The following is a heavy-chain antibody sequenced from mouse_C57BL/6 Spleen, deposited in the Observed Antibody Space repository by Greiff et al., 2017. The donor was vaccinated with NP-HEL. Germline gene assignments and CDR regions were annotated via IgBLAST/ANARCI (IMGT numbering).Heavy chain of an antibody. J-gene: IGHJ2*01. V-gene: IGHV1-66*01. CDR1: GYSFTSYY. D-gene: IGHD2-3*01. CDR2: IYPGSGNT. Sequence: QVQLQQSGPELVKPGASVKISCKASGYSFTSYYIHWVKQRPGQGLEWIGWIYPGSGNTKYNEKFKGKATLTADTSSSTAYMQLSSLTSEDSAVYYCAREGLYDGYYSFDYWGQGTTLTVSS. CDR3: AREGLYDGYYSFDY.